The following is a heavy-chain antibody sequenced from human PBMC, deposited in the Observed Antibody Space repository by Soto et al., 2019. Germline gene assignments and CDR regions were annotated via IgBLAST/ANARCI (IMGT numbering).Heavy chain of an antibody. D-gene: IGHD3-9*01. CDR1: GSTFSSYW. CDR2: IDRAGGER. CDR3: VRGGTGRWFDYLGLDV. J-gene: IGHJ6*02. Sequence: EVQLVESGGGLVQPGGSLRLSCAASGSTFSSYWMSWVRQAPGKGLEWVANIDRAGGERHYVDSVRGRFTISRDNAKNSVLLQMNSLKVADTAVYYCVRGGTGRWFDYLGLDVWGQGTTVTVSS. V-gene: IGHV3-7*03.